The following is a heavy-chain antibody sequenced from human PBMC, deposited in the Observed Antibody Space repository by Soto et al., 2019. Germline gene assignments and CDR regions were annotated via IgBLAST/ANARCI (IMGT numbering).Heavy chain of an antibody. CDR1: GGSINSYY. D-gene: IGHD3-9*01. V-gene: IGHV4-59*08. J-gene: IGHJ4*02. CDR3: ARQRPPAISNYFDY. CDR2: IYYSGST. Sequence: TLSLTCTVSGGSINSYYWSWIRQPPGKGLEWIGYIYYSGSTNYNPSLNSRVTISLDASKNQFSLKLSTVTAADTAVYFCARQRPPAISNYFDYWGQGTLVTVSS.